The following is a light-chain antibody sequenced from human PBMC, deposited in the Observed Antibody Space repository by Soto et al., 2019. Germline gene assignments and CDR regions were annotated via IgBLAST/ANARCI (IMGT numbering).Light chain of an antibody. Sequence: QAVVTQPPSMSGDPGQRVAISCTGSSSNIGAGYDVHWYQLLPGTAPKLLIYGNTNRPSGVPDRFSGSKSGTSASLAITGLRAEDEADYYCQSHDSSLNSWVFGGGTKVTVL. CDR1: SSNIGAGYD. CDR2: GNT. V-gene: IGLV1-40*01. CDR3: QSHDSSLNSWV. J-gene: IGLJ3*02.